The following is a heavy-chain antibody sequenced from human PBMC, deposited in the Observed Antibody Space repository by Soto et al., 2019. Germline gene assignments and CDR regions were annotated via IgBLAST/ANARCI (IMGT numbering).Heavy chain of an antibody. J-gene: IGHJ4*02. V-gene: IGHV4-59*08. CDR3: ARRYGGTFDY. D-gene: IGHD2-15*01. CDR2: IYYSGST. CDR1: GGSNSSYY. Sequence: QVQLQESGPGLVKPSETLSLTCTVPGGSNSSYYWSWIRQPPGKGLEWIGYIYYSGSTNYNPSLKCRVTISVDTSKNQFSLKLSSVTAADTAVYYCARRYGGTFDYWGQGTLVTVSS.